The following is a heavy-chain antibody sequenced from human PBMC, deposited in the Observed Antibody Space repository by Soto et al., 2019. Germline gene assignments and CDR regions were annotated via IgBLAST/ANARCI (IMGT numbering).Heavy chain of an antibody. J-gene: IGHJ4*02. V-gene: IGHV2-26*01. CDR1: GFSLSNARMG. CDR3: ARILRVGTSCHFDY. CDR2: IFSNDEK. D-gene: IGHD2-21*02. Sequence: QVTLKASGPVLVKPTETLPLTCTVSGFSLSNARMGVSWIRQPPGKALEWLAHIFSNDEKSYSTSLKSRLTISKDTSKSQVVLTMTNMDPVDTAAYYCARILRVGTSCHFDYWGQGTLVTVSS.